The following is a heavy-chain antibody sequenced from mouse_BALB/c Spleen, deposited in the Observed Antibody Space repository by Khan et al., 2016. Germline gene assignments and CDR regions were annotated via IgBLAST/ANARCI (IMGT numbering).Heavy chain of an antibody. J-gene: IGHJ2*01. CDR1: GYSFTSYT. D-gene: IGHD1-1*01. V-gene: IGHV1-4*01. Sequence: QMRLQQSGAELARPGASVKMSCKASGYSFTSYTMHWVKQRPGQGLEWLGFINPSSSYTNYNQNFKDKATLTADKSSSTAYMQLSSLTSEDSAVXFCARYATSLGAPLDYWGQGATLTVSS. CDR2: INPSSSYT. CDR3: ARYATSLGAPLDY.